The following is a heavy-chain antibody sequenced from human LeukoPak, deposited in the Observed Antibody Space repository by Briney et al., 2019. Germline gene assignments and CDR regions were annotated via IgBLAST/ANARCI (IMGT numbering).Heavy chain of an antibody. D-gene: IGHD3-16*01. Sequence: GGSLRLSCTASGFTFSSYAMSWVRQAPGKGLEWASAINGSGGNTYYAGSLKGRFTISRDNSKNTLYLQMNSLTAEDTAVYYCAKDYVDCWGQGTLVTVSS. CDR1: GFTFSSYA. CDR3: AKDYVDC. J-gene: IGHJ4*02. CDR2: INGSGGNT. V-gene: IGHV3-23*01.